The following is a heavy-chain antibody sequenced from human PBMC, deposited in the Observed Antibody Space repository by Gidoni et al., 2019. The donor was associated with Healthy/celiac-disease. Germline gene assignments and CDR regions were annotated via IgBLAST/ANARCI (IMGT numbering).Heavy chain of an antibody. V-gene: IGHV5-10-1*03. CDR1: GYSITSYW. CDR2: IDPSYSYT. J-gene: IGHJ4*02. D-gene: IGHD6-19*01. CDR3: ARHSAPIAVAGACY. Sequence: EVQLVQSGAEVKKPGESLRISCKGYGYSITSYWISWVRQMPGKGLEWMGRIDPSYSYTNDSPSFQGHVTISADKSISTAYLQWSSLKASDTAMYYCARHSAPIAVAGACYWGQGTLVTVSS.